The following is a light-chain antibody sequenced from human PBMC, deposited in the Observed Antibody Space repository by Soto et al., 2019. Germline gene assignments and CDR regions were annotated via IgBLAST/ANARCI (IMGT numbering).Light chain of an antibody. CDR3: CSYAGSLTVL. CDR2: DVS. Sequence: QSALTQPRSVSGSPGQSVTISCTGTSGDVGGYNYVSWYQHHPGKAPKLLIYDVSKRPSGVPDRFSGSKSGNTASLTISGLQAEDEADYSCCSYAGSLTVLFGGGTKLTVL. V-gene: IGLV2-11*01. CDR1: SGDVGGYNY. J-gene: IGLJ2*01.